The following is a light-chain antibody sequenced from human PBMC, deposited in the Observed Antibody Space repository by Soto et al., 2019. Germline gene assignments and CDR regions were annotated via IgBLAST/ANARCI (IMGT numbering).Light chain of an antibody. Sequence: QSALTQPASVSGSPGQSITISCTGTSSDVGGYRYVSWYQQHPGKAPKLMISEVTNRPSGVSDRFSGSKSGNTASLTISGLQSEDEADYFCCSYAGGGTWVFGGGTKLTVL. CDR1: SSDVGGYRY. J-gene: IGLJ3*02. CDR3: CSYAGGGTWV. V-gene: IGLV2-14*01. CDR2: EVT.